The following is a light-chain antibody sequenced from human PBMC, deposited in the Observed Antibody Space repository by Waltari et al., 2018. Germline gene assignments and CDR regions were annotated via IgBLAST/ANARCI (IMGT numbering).Light chain of an antibody. V-gene: IGKV3-15*01. CDR1: QSVGNK. J-gene: IGKJ2*01. Sequence: EIEMTQSPATLSVSPGERATVSCRASQSVGNKLVWYQQKPGQAPRLLFYDASTRATGIPVRFSGSGSGTEFTLTISSLQSEDFAVYYCQQSNNWPYTFGQGTKLEIK. CDR3: QQSNNWPYT. CDR2: DAS.